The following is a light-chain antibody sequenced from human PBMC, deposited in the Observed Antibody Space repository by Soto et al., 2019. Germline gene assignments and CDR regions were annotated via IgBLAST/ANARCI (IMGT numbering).Light chain of an antibody. V-gene: IGKV3-20*01. CDR3: QQYGGSPIT. J-gene: IGKJ5*01. CDR1: QSVSSN. Sequence: EIVLTQSPGTLSLSPGDRATLSCRASQSVSSNLAWYQHKPGQAPRLLISGASSRATGIPDGFSGSGSGTDFTLTISRLEPEDFALYYCQQYGGSPITFGQGTRLEIK. CDR2: GAS.